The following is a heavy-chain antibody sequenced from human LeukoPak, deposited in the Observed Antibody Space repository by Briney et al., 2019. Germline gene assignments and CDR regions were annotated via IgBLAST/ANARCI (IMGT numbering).Heavy chain of an antibody. CDR1: TSR. V-gene: IGHV1-18*01. CDR2: IGTYGGDT. Sequence: ASVKVSCKATSRISWVRQAPGQGLEWMGWIGTYGGDTYYAQKFQGRITVTTDTSTSTVYMELRSLRSDDTAVYYCARDLRNFYDDSGYNRDFDSWGQGTLVTVSS. J-gene: IGHJ5*01. D-gene: IGHD3-22*01. CDR3: ARDLRNFYDDSGYNRDFDS.